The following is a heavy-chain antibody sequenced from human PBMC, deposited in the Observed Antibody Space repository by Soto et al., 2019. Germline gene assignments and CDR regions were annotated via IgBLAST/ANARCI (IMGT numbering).Heavy chain of an antibody. J-gene: IGHJ5*02. V-gene: IGHV3-23*01. CDR2: ISGTGGSS. CDR3: AKDSPPFENWFDP. CDR1: GFTFSSYT. D-gene: IGHD3-9*01. Sequence: GESLKISCAASGFTFSSYTMNWVRQAPGKGLEWVSAISGTGGSSYYADSVKGRFTISRDNSKNTVYLQMNSLRGEDTALYYCAKDSPPFENWFDPWGQGTLVTVSS.